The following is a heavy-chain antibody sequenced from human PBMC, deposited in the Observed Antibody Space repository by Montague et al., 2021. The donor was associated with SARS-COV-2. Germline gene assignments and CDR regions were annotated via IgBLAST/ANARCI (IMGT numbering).Heavy chain of an antibody. D-gene: IGHD3-22*01. V-gene: IGHV4-39*01. CDR2: IYYSGST. J-gene: IGHJ5*02. Sequence: SETLSLTCTVSGGSISSSSYYWGWIRQPPGKGLEWIGSIYYSGSTYYNPSLKSRVTILGDTSKNQFSLKLSSVTAADTAVYYCARQEYYYARSGYGRMDWVDPWGQGTTVTVSS. CDR1: GGSISSSSYY. CDR3: ARQEYYYARSGYGRMDWVDP.